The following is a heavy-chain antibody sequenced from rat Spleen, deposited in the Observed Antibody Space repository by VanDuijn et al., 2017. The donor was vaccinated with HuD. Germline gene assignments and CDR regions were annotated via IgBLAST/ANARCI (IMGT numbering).Heavy chain of an antibody. D-gene: IGHD1-4*01. J-gene: IGHJ4*01. CDR3: TRGGNYPGMEVMDA. V-gene: IGHV5-31*01. Sequence: EVQLVESGGGLVQPGKSLKLSCVASGFTFNNYWMTWIRQAPKNGLEWVASISWGGSSTYYPDNVKGRFTISRDNAKNALYLQMNNLRSEDTAIYYCTRGGNYPGMEVMDAWGQGASVTVSS. CDR1: GFTFNNYW. CDR2: ISWGGSST.